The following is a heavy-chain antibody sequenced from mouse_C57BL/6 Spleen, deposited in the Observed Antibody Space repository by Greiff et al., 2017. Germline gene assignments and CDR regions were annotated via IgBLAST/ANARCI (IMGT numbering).Heavy chain of an antibody. CDR1: GFNINDYS. V-gene: IGHV14-2*01. CDR2: IDPEDGET. Sequence: EVQLQQSGAELVKPGASVKLSCTASGFNINDYSMPWVKQRTEQGLEWIGRIDPEDGETNYAPKFQGKATITADTSSNTAYLQLSSLTSEDTAVDYCGVVAEGFDYWGKGTLVTVSA. CDR3: GVVAEGFDY. D-gene: IGHD1-1*01. J-gene: IGHJ3*01.